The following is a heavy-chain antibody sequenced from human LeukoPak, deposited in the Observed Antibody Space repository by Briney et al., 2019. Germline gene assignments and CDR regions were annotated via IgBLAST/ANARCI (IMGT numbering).Heavy chain of an antibody. J-gene: IGHJ4*02. CDR2: ISSSGNTI. D-gene: IGHD1-26*01. CDR3: AGEGGGSNYA. V-gene: IGHV3-48*03. Sequence: GGSLRLSCAASGFTFSSYEMNWVRQAPGKGLEWVSYISSSGNTIYYADSVKGRFTISRDNAKNSLYLQMNGLRVEDTAVYYCAGEGGGSNYAGGQGTLVTVSS. CDR1: GFTFSSYE.